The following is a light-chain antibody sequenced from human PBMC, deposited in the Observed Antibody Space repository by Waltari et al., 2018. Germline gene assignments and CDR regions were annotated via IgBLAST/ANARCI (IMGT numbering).Light chain of an antibody. CDR1: QTIDNY. CDR2: AAS. J-gene: IGKJ2*01. CDR3: QQSFNSLYT. Sequence: DIQMTQSPSSLSASVGDRVTITCRTSQTIDNYLNWYQQKPGEAPKLLIYAASSLQSGVPSRFSGSGSGTDFTLTISSLQPEDFATYYCQQSFNSLYTFGQGTKVDIK. V-gene: IGKV1-39*01.